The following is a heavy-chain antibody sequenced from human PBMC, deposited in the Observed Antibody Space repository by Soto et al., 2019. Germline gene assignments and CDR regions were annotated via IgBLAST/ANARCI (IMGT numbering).Heavy chain of an antibody. D-gene: IGHD3-16*01. Sequence: QVQLVESGGGVVQPGTSLRVSCVGSGFTFRSYVIHWVRQAPGKGLEWVALTSYDGSDKYYDDSVRGRFTISRDNSRNTVDLQRDSLRLEDTARYYCARWGTTGGLDVWGQGTLVSVS. J-gene: IGHJ1*01. CDR3: ARWGTTGGLDV. CDR2: TSYDGSDK. V-gene: IGHV3-30*19. CDR1: GFTFRSYV.